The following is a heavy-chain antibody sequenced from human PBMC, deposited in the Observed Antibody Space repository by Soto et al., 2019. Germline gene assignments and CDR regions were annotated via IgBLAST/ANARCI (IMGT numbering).Heavy chain of an antibody. Sequence: QVQLQESGPGLVKPSETLSLTCTVSGGSISSYFWSWLRQPPGKGLEWIGYIYDTGSTNYNPSLKSRVTISVDTSKNQFSRLLSSVTAGDTAVYYCANVNWYFDRWCRGTMVTVSS. V-gene: IGHV4-59*01. CDR1: GGSISSYF. J-gene: IGHJ2*01. CDR3: ANVNWYFDR. CDR2: IYDTGST.